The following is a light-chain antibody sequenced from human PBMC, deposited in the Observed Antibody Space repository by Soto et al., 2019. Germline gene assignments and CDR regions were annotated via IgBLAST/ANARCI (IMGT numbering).Light chain of an antibody. CDR1: QVISTS. J-gene: IGKJ5*01. CDR3: QQLFDSPIT. V-gene: IGKV1-9*01. Sequence: DIKLTQSPSFLSPSIGESVTITFRASQVISTSLAWYQVKPGKAPKLLIYAASTLESGVPSRFSATVSGTEFSLTITSLQPEDFATYYCQQLFDSPITFGQGTRLQI. CDR2: AAS.